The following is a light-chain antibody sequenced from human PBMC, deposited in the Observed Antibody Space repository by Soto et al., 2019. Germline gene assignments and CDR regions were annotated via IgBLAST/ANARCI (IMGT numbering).Light chain of an antibody. J-gene: IGKJ4*01. V-gene: IGKV3-15*01. CDR3: LQYVSSPLT. CDR1: QSVSSN. Sequence: EIVMTQSPATLSVSPGERATLSCRASQSVSSNLAWYQQKPGQAPRLLIYGASTRATGIPARFSGSGSGTDFTLTISRLEPEDFALYYCLQYVSSPLTFGGGTKVDIK. CDR2: GAS.